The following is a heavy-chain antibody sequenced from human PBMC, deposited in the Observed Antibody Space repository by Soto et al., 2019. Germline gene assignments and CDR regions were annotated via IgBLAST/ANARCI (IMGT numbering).Heavy chain of an antibody. CDR2: INGDGSSR. V-gene: IGHV3-74*01. Sequence: TGGSLRLSCVASGFTFTNYWVHWVRQAPGRGLVWVSRINGDGSSRFYADSVRGRFTISRDNAENTLYLQMNSLRAEDTAVYYCARGVRNYYAMDVWGQGTTVTVSS. CDR1: GFTFTNYW. CDR3: ARGVRNYYAMDV. J-gene: IGHJ6*02.